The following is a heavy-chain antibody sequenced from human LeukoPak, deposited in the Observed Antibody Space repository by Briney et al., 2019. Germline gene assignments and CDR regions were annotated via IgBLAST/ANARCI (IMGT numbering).Heavy chain of an antibody. J-gene: IGHJ4*02. Sequence: QPGGSLRLSCAASGFTFSSYAMSWVRQAPGKGLEWVAVIWYDGSNKYYADSVKGRFTISRDNSKNTLYLQMNSLRAEDTAVYYCARGVTVLRFLEWLLWGQGTLVTVSS. V-gene: IGHV3-33*08. CDR2: IWYDGSNK. CDR3: ARGVTVLRFLEWLL. CDR1: GFTFSSYA. D-gene: IGHD3-3*01.